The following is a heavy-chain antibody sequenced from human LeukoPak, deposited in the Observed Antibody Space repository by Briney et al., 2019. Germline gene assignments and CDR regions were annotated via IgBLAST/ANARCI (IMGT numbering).Heavy chain of an antibody. D-gene: IGHD5-18*01. Sequence: SVKVSCKASGGTFSSYAISWVRQAPGQGLEWMGGIIPIFGTANYAQKFQGRVMITADETTSTAYIELSSLRSEDTAVYYCAREGYSYGWQAFFDYWGQGTLVTVSS. CDR3: AREGYSYGWQAFFDY. CDR2: IIPIFGTA. J-gene: IGHJ4*02. CDR1: GGTFSSYA. V-gene: IGHV1-69*13.